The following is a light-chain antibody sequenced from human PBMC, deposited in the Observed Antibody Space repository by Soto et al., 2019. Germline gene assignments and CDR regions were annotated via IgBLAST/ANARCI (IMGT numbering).Light chain of an antibody. CDR3: KQYGTSPTIT. Sequence: EIVLTQSPGTLSLSPGERATLSCRASQSVSSSYLAWYQQKPGQAHRLLIYGASSRASGIPDRFSGSGSGTDFTLTISRLEPEDCAVYYCKQYGTSPTITFGQGTRLEIK. V-gene: IGKV3-20*01. J-gene: IGKJ5*01. CDR2: GAS. CDR1: QSVSSSY.